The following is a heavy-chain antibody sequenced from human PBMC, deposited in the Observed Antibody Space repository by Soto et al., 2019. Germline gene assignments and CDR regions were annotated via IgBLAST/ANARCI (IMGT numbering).Heavy chain of an antibody. D-gene: IGHD3-16*01. CDR1: GYRFTTYG. V-gene: IGHV1-18*01. Sequence: GASVKVSCKVSGYRFTTYGINWVRQAPGQGLEWVGWFNPDNQNTNYAQKFQDRVSLTTDSSTNTAYMGLRDLRSDDTAVYYCARVRFGDPFDFWGQGSLVTVSS. CDR2: FNPDNQNT. J-gene: IGHJ4*02. CDR3: ARVRFGDPFDF.